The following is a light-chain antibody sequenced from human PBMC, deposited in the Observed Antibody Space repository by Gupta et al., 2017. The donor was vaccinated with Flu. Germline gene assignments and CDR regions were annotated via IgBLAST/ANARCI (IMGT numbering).Light chain of an antibody. CDR1: SGPTTYA. J-gene: IGLJ3*02. Sequence: QVVLTQSPSASASLGDSVQLTCTLSSGPTTYAIAWHQQHPDKGTRYLMKVDSDGTLNKGDGIPDLFSGSSSGAERYLTISSLQSDDEADYYCQTWGTGTRVFGGGTRLTVL. CDR2: VDSDGTL. V-gene: IGLV4-69*01. CDR3: QTWGTGTRV.